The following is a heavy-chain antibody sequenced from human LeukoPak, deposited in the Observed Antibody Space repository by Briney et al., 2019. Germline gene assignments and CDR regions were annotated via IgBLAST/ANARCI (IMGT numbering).Heavy chain of an antibody. V-gene: IGHV3-21*01. Sequence: PGGSLRLSCAASGFTFSSYSMNWVRRAPGKGLEWVSSISSSSSYIYYADSVKGRFTISRDNAKNSLYLQMNSLRAEDTAVYYCARTYYDILTGYYMYYFDYWGQGTLVTVSS. CDR1: GFTFSSYS. CDR2: ISSSSSYI. CDR3: ARTYYDILTGYYMYYFDY. D-gene: IGHD3-9*01. J-gene: IGHJ4*02.